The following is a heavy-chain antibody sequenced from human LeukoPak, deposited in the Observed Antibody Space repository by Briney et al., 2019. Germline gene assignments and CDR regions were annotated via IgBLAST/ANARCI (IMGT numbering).Heavy chain of an antibody. CDR2: INHSGST. CDR3: ASLGDSSSYLYYYCYGMDV. V-gene: IGHV4-34*01. Sequence: PSETLSLTCAVYGGSFSGYYWSWIRQPPGKGLEWIGEINHSGSTNYNPSLKSRVTISVDTSKNQFSPKLSSVTAADTAVYYCASLGDSSSYLYYYCYGMDVWGQGTTVTVSS. CDR1: GGSFSGYY. J-gene: IGHJ6*02. D-gene: IGHD6-6*01.